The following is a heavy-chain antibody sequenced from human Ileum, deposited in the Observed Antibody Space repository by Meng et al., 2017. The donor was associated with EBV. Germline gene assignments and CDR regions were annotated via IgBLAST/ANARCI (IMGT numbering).Heavy chain of an antibody. CDR3: ARGRRNEPLFDY. CDR2: LIAVFDKT. D-gene: IGHD1-14*01. Sequence: QVQLVQSGAEVKKPGSSVKVACKTSGGSFSTHTFSWVRQAPGQGLEWMGGLIAVFDKTKAAPRFQDRVTFTADESTSTAYMELSSLTFDDTAVYFCARGRRNEPLFDYWGQGTLGNVSS. V-gene: IGHV1-69*01. J-gene: IGHJ4*02. CDR1: GGSFSTHT.